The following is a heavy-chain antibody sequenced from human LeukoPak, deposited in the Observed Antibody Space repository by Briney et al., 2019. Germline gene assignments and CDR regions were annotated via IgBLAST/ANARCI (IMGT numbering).Heavy chain of an antibody. CDR2: IYSGGST. CDR3: ARGGYIATMAIRH. V-gene: IGHV3-53*01. J-gene: IGHJ1*01. CDR1: GFTVSSNY. Sequence: GGSLRLSCAASGFTVSSNYMSWVRQAPGKGLEWVSVIYSGGSTYYADSVKGRFTISRDNSKNTLYLQMNSLRAEDTAVYYCARGGYIATMAIRHWGQGTLVIVSS. D-gene: IGHD3-10*01.